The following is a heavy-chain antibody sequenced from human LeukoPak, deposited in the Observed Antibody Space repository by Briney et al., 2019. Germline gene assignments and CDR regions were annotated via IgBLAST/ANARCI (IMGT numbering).Heavy chain of an antibody. CDR2: IKQDGSEK. CDR1: GFTFSSYE. D-gene: IGHD3-10*01. J-gene: IGHJ4*02. V-gene: IGHV3-7*01. Sequence: GGSLRLSCAASGFTFSSYEMNWVRQAPGKGLEWVANIKQDGSEKYYVDSVKGRFTISRDNAKNSLYLQMNSLRAEDTAVYYCAREYLWFGELIDYWGQGTLVTVSS. CDR3: AREYLWFGELIDY.